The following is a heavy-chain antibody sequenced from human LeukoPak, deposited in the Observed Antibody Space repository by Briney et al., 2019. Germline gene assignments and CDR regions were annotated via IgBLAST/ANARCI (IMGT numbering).Heavy chain of an antibody. CDR2: ISSDGSNK. CDR1: GFTFSTYA. V-gene: IGHV3-30*04. D-gene: IGHD4-17*01. CDR3: ARTYGDYATYFDY. Sequence: GGSLRLSCAASGFTFSTYAMHWVRQAPGKGLEWVAVISSDGSNKYYGDSVKGRLTISRDNSKNTLYLQMNSLRVEDTAVYYCARTYGDYATYFDYWGQGTLVTVSS. J-gene: IGHJ4*02.